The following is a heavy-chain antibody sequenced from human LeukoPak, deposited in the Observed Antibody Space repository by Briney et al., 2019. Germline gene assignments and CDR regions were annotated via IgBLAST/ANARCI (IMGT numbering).Heavy chain of an antibody. CDR3: AKSGRIASASSGYYYMDV. CDR1: GFIFNNYA. D-gene: IGHD3-22*01. CDR2: ISPSGGGT. Sequence: PGGSLRLSCAASGFIFNNYAMSWVRQAPGKGLEWVSSISPSGGGTHHADSVKGRFTISRDNSKNTLFLQVNGLRAEDTAVYYCAKSGRIASASSGYYYMDVWGKGTTVTVSS. J-gene: IGHJ6*03. V-gene: IGHV3-23*01.